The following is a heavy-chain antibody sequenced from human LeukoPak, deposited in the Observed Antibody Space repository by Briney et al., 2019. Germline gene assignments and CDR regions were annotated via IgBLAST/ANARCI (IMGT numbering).Heavy chain of an antibody. J-gene: IGHJ4*02. V-gene: IGHV4-31*03. CDR1: GGSISSGGYY. D-gene: IGHD5-18*01. CDR2: IYYSGST. CDR3: ARTSGYSYGRPYYFDY. Sequence: SETLSLTCTVSGGSISSGGYYWSWIRQHPGKGLEWIGYIYYSGSTYYNPSLKSRVTISVDTSKNQFSLKLSSVTAADTAVYYCARTSGYSYGRPYYFDYWGQGTLVTVSS.